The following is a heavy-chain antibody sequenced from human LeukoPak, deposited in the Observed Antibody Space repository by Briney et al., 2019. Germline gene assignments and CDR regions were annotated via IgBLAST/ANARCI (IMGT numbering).Heavy chain of an antibody. D-gene: IGHD6-6*01. CDR2: IKQDGSEK. J-gene: IGHJ4*02. V-gene: IGHV3-7*01. CDR1: GFTFSSYL. CDR3: ASGFEYSSSYFDY. Sequence: GGSLRLSCAASGFTFSSYLMSWVRQAPGKGLEWVANIKQDGSEKYYVDSVKGRFTISRDNAKNSLYLQMNNLRAEDTAVYYCASGFEYSSSYFDYWGQGTLVTVSS.